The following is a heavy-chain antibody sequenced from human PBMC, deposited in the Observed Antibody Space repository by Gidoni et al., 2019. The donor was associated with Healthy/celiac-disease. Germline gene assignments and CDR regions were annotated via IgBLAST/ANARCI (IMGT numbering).Heavy chain of an antibody. D-gene: IGHD3-22*01. CDR1: GFTFSSYA. CDR3: AKDLATHYYDSSGSKDYYGMDV. J-gene: IGHJ6*02. V-gene: IGHV3-23*01. Sequence: EVQLLESGGGLVQPGGSLRLSCAASGFTFSSYAMSWVRQAPGKGLEWVSAISGSGGSTYYADSVKGRFTISRDNSKNTLYLQMNSLRAEDTAVYYCAKDLATHYYDSSGSKDYYGMDVWGQGTTVTVSS. CDR2: ISGSGGST.